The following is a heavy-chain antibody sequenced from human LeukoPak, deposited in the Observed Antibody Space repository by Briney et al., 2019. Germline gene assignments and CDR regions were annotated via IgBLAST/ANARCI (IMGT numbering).Heavy chain of an antibody. Sequence: GGSLRLSCAASGFTFSSYSMNWVRQAPGEGLEWVSSISSSSSYIYYADSVKGRFTISRDNVKNSLYLKMNSLRAEDTAVCYCARDEGYDPSAVDIWGQGTMVTVSS. CDR3: ARDEGYDPSAVDI. CDR1: GFTFSSYS. J-gene: IGHJ3*02. CDR2: ISSSSSYI. V-gene: IGHV3-21*01. D-gene: IGHD2-2*01.